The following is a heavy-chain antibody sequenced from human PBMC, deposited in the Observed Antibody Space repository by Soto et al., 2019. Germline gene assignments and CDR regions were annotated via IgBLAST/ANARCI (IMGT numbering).Heavy chain of an antibody. J-gene: IGHJ4*02. CDR1: GFTFTNYW. Sequence: EVQLVESGGGSVQPGGSLRLSCDTSGFTFTNYWMSWVRQAPGKGLEWVANINRDGSEKYYVDSVKGRLTISRDNAKNSLYLQMNSLRLEVTAVYYCARNCSGCRCLRYWGQGTLVTVSS. D-gene: IGHD2-15*01. CDR2: INRDGSEK. CDR3: ARNCSGCRCLRY. V-gene: IGHV3-7*01.